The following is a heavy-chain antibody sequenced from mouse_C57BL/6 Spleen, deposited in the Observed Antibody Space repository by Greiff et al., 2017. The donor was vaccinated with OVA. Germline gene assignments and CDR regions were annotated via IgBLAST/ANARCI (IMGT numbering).Heavy chain of an antibody. D-gene: IGHD1-1*01. Sequence: EVMLVESEGGLVQPGSSMKLSCTASGFTFSDYYMAWVRQVPEKGLEWVANINYDGSSTYYLDSLKSRFIISRDNAKNILYLQMSSLKSEDTATYYCARVPYYYGSSWYFDVWGTGTTVTVSS. CDR2: INYDGSST. CDR1: GFTFSDYY. J-gene: IGHJ1*03. V-gene: IGHV5-16*01. CDR3: ARVPYYYGSSWYFDV.